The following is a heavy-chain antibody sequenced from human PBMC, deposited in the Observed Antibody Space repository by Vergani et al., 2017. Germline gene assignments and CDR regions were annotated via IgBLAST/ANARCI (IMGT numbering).Heavy chain of an antibody. V-gene: IGHV3-23*01. D-gene: IGHD2/OR15-2a*01. CDR1: GFTFSSHA. CDR3: AKGGCNYWFDS. CDR2: INTNGDYT. J-gene: IGHJ5*01. Sequence: EVQLLQSEGAVVQPGGSLRLSCVASGFTFSSHAMSWVRQGHGRGLEWVSSINTNGDYTRYGDSVKGRFTISRDNSKSTLYLQMNSLRAEDTAIYYCAKGGCNYWFDSWGQGTLVIVS.